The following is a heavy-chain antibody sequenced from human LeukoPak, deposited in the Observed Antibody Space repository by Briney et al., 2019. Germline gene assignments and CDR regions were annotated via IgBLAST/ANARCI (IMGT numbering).Heavy chain of an antibody. V-gene: IGHV3-7*01. Sequence: GGSLRLSCAASGFTFTSYLMSWVRQAPGKGLEWVANINQDGSEKYYVDSLKGRFTISRDNAKNSLYLQMNSLRAEDTAVYYCAELGITMIGGVWGKGTTVTISS. J-gene: IGHJ6*04. CDR2: INQDGSEK. CDR1: GFTFTSYL. D-gene: IGHD3-10*02. CDR3: AELGITMIGGV.